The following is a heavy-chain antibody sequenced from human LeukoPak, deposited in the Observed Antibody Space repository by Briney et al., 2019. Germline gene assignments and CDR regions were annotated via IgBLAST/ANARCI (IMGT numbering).Heavy chain of an antibody. CDR1: GYTFTGYY. V-gene: IGHV1-2*02. CDR2: INPNSGGT. Sequence: ASVKVSCKASGYTFTGYYMHWVRQAPGRGLEWMGWINPNSGGTNYAQKFQGRVTMTRDTSISTAYMELSRLRSDDTAVYYCARESRIAAAGYIDYWGQGTLVTVSS. CDR3: ARESRIAAAGYIDY. D-gene: IGHD6-13*01. J-gene: IGHJ4*02.